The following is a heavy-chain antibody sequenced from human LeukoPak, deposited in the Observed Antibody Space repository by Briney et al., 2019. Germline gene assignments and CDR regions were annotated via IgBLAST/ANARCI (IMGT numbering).Heavy chain of an antibody. CDR1: GDSISSGGYS. CDR2: ISQSGNI. Sequence: SETLSLTCTVSGDSISSGGYSWSWIRQPPGKGLEWIGYIYHIGYISQSGNIYQNPSLKSRVTISLDTSRNQFSLKLSPVTAADTAVYYCARSPLAFYDSSGYPRVWFDPWGQGTLVTVSS. CDR3: ARSPLAFYDSSGYPRVWFDP. V-gene: IGHV4-30-2*01. D-gene: IGHD3-22*01. J-gene: IGHJ5*02.